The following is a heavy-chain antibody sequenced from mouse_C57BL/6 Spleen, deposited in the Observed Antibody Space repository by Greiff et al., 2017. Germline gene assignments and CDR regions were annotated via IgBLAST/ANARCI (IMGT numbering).Heavy chain of an antibody. CDR1: GYTFTSYW. CDR2: IDPINGGT. CDR3: ARGLNAGFDY. V-gene: IGHV1-53*01. Sequence: VQLQQPGTELVKPGASVKLSCKASGYTFTSYWMPWVKQRPGQGLEWIGDIDPINGGTNYNEKFKSKAILTVDKSSSTAYMQLTSLTTADSAVYYCARGLNAGFDYWGQGTTLTVSA. J-gene: IGHJ2*01.